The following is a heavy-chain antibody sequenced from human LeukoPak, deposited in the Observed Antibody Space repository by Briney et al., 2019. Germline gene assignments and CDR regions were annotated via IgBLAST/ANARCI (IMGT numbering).Heavy chain of an antibody. V-gene: IGHV1-2*06. CDR3: ARDSGNYHYDMDV. CDR2: INPNSGGT. D-gene: IGHD3-10*01. J-gene: IGHJ6*02. CDR1: GYTFTGYY. Sequence: ASVKVSCKASGYTFTGYYMHWVRQAPGQGLEWMGRINPNSGGTNYAQKFQGRVTMTRDTSISTAYMELSRLRSDDTAVYYCARDSGNYHYDMDVWGQGTTVIVSS.